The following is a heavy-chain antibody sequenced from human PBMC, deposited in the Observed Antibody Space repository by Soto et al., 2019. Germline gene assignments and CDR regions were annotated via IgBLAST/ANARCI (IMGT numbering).Heavy chain of an antibody. CDR2: IIPIFGTA. Sequence: QVQLVQSGAEVKKPGSSVKVSCKASGGTFSSYAISWVRQAPGQGLEWMGGIIPIFGTANYAQKFQGRVTIAADESTSTAYMERSSLRSEDTAVYYCARGLTTVTTNPYYGMDVWGQGTTVTVSS. J-gene: IGHJ6*02. D-gene: IGHD4-17*01. CDR1: GGTFSSYA. V-gene: IGHV1-69*12. CDR3: ARGLTTVTTNPYYGMDV.